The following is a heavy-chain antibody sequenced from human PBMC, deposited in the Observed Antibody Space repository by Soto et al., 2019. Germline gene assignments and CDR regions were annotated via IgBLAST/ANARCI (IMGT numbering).Heavy chain of an antibody. CDR3: ARDQEGYGGNPYNWFDP. CDR1: GGSISSYY. D-gene: IGHD4-17*01. J-gene: IGHJ5*02. Sequence: SETLSLTCTVSGGSISSYYWSWIRQPPGKGLEWIGYIYYSGSTNYNPSLKSRVTISVDTSKNQFSLKLSSVTAADTAVYYCARDQEGYGGNPYNWFDPWGQGTLVTVSS. V-gene: IGHV4-59*01. CDR2: IYYSGST.